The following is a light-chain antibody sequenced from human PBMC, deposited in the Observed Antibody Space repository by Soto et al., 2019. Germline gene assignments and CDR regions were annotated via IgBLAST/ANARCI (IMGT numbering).Light chain of an antibody. J-gene: IGKJ4*01. V-gene: IGKV1-5*01. CDR2: DAS. CDR3: QQYNSYPLT. Sequence: QMNQSPFHLSASVGDRGHITCPGSPRFNSRLAWYQEKPGKGPKLLIYDASSLESGVPSRFSGSGSGTEFTLTISSLQPDDFATYYCQQYNSYPLTFGGGTKVEIK. CDR1: PRFNSR.